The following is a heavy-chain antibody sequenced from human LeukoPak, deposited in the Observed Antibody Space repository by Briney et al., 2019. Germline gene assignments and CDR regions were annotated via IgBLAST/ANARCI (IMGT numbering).Heavy chain of an antibody. V-gene: IGHV3-23*01. D-gene: IGHD2-8*01. Sequence: GGSLRLSCAASGFPFSSYAMTWVRQAPGKGLEWVSSISGDGATTYHADSVKGRFTVSRDNSKNTLFLQMNSLRAEDTAIYAKRVLCQSWGQGTLVTVSS. CDR1: GFPFSSYA. CDR2: ISGDGATT. J-gene: IGHJ5*02. CDR3: RVLCQS.